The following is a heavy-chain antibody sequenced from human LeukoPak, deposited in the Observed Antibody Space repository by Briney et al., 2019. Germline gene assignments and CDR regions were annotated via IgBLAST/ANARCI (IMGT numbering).Heavy chain of an antibody. D-gene: IGHD6-19*01. Sequence: GGSLRLSCVASGFTFSSYEMNWLRPSPGKGLEWVSYISGSGTTMYYADSVKGRSTISRDNAKNSLYLQMNSLRAEDTAIYYCARSVQWLPYWGQGTLVTVSS. V-gene: IGHV3-48*03. CDR2: ISGSGTTM. CDR1: GFTFSSYE. J-gene: IGHJ4*02. CDR3: ARSVQWLPY.